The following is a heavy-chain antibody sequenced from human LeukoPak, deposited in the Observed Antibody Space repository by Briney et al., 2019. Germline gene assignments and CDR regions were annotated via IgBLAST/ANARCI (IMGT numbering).Heavy chain of an antibody. CDR2: IKQDGSEK. CDR1: GFTFSSYW. J-gene: IGHJ4*02. V-gene: IGHV3-7*01. CDR3: ASASAAASHTSFDH. D-gene: IGHD6-13*01. Sequence: GGSLRLSCAASGFTFSSYWMSWVRQAPGKGLEWVANIKQDGSEKYYVDSVKDRFTISRDNFQNTVYPQMNNMRAEDTAVYYCASASAAASHTSFDHWGQGTLVTVSS.